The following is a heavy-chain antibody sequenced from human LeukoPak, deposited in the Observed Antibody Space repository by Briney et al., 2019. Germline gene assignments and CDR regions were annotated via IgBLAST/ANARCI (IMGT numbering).Heavy chain of an antibody. J-gene: IGHJ5*02. CDR3: ARGDYGGLGA. Sequence: KASETLSLTCAVSGGPLSGGFTWSWIRQPLGKGLEWIGFIYHSGSTYYNPFLKSRVTISIDTSKNQVSLNLTSVTAADTAMYFCARGDYGGLGAWGQGILVTVSS. CDR1: GGPLSGGFT. V-gene: IGHV4-30-2*01. CDR2: IYHSGST. D-gene: IGHD4-23*01.